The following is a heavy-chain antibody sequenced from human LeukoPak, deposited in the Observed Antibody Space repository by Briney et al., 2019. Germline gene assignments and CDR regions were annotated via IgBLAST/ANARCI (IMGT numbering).Heavy chain of an antibody. CDR3: TTVLIGYCSSVGCYAGDL. Sequence: KSGGSLRLSCAASGFTFSSNAMTWVRQAPGKGLEWVGRIKSKTDDGTTDYAAPVKGRFTISRDDSKSMLYLQMNSLNTEDTAIYYCTTVLIGYCSSVGCYAGDLWGQGALVIVSS. CDR1: GFTFSSNA. J-gene: IGHJ5*02. D-gene: IGHD2-2*01. CDR2: IKSKTDDGTT. V-gene: IGHV3-15*01.